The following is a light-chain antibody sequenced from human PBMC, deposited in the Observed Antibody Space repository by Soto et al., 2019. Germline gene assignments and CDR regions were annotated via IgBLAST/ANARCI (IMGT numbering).Light chain of an antibody. CDR1: QVINIF. V-gene: IGKV1-9*01. Sequence: DIQLTQSPSFLSASVGYRFTITCRASQVINIFLAWFQQKPGKAPSLLISAASTMQSGVPARFSGSGSETEFTLTITSLQPEDSATYYCQQRESYPRTFGHGTTVDIK. CDR3: QQRESYPRT. CDR2: AAS. J-gene: IGKJ1*01.